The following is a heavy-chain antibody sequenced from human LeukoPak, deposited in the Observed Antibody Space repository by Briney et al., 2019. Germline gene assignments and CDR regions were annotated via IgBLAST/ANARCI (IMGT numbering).Heavy chain of an antibody. J-gene: IGHJ4*01. D-gene: IGHD3-9*01. V-gene: IGHV4-61*08. CDR2: IYYSGST. Sequence: TLTLTGTVTELSMNTSVLTVSSIRHPTRTGFDGTGYIYYSGSTNYNPSLNSRVTILLDTSKNQFSLKLSSVTAADTAVYYCARGGDILAGYCFDYWGHGTLVTVSS. CDR3: ARGGDILAGYCFDY. CDR1: ELSMNTSVLT.